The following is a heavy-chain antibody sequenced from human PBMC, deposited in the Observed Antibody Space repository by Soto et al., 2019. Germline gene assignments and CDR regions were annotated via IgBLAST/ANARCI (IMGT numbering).Heavy chain of an antibody. CDR1: GGSISRSRYY. V-gene: IGHV4-39*07. D-gene: IGHD1-7*01. CDR2: IYYSGST. CDR3: ASSITGTTGGWFDP. J-gene: IGHJ5*02. Sequence: SETLSLTCTVSGGSISRSRYYWGWIRQPPGKGLEWIGSIYYSGSTYYNPSLKSRVTISVDTSKNQFSLKLSSVTAADTAVYYCASSITGTTGGWFDPWGQGTLVTVSS.